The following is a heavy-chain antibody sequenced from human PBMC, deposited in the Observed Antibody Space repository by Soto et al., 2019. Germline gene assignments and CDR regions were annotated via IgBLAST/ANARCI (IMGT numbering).Heavy chain of an antibody. CDR2: IRSKANSYAT. V-gene: IGHV3-73*02. CDR3: TRLETSEGGY. J-gene: IGHJ4*02. CDR1: GFTFSGSA. Sequence: EVQLVESGGGLVQPGGSLKLSCAASGFTFSGSAMHWVRQASGKGLEWVGRIRSKANSYATAYAASVKGRFTISRDDSKNTAYLQMNSLKTEDTAVYYCTRLETSEGGYWGQGTLVTVSS.